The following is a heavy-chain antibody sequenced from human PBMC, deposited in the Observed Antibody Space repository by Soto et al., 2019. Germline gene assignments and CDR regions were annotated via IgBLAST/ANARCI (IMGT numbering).Heavy chain of an antibody. CDR2: IYYSGST. J-gene: IGHJ5*02. D-gene: IGHD2-15*01. Sequence: QVQLQESGPGLVKPSQTLSLTCTVSGGSISSGDYYWSWIRQPPGKGLEWIGYIYYSGSTYYNPSLKSRVTISVDTSKNQFSLKLSSVTAADTAVYYWARESGYCSGGSCFFWFDPWGQGTLVTVSS. V-gene: IGHV4-30-4*01. CDR3: ARESGYCSGGSCFFWFDP. CDR1: GGSISSGDYY.